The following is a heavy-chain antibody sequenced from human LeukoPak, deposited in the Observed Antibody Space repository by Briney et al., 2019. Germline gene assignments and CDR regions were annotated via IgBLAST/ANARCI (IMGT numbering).Heavy chain of an antibody. V-gene: IGHV5-51*01. CDR1: GYGFTSYW. CDR3: ARTYYYDSSGYYPFDY. J-gene: IGHJ4*02. D-gene: IGHD3-22*01. CDR2: IYPGDSDT. Sequence: GESLKISCKGSGYGFTSYWIGWVRQMPGKGLEWMGMIYPGDSDTRYSPSFQGQVTISADKSISTAYLQWSSLKASDTAMYYCARTYYYDSSGYYPFDYWGQGTLVTVSS.